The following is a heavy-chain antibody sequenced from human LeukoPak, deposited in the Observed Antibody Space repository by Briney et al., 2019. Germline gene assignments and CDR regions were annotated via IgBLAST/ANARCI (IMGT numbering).Heavy chain of an antibody. J-gene: IGHJ4*02. CDR2: INPNSGGT. CDR1: GYTFTGYY. CDR3: ARDPELRNYFDY. V-gene: IGHV1-2*02. Sequence: ASVKVSCKASGYTFTGYYMHWVRQAPGQGLEWMGWINPNSGGTNYAQKFQGRVTMTRDTSISTAYMELSRLRSDDTAVYYCARDPELRNYFDYWGQGTLVTVSS.